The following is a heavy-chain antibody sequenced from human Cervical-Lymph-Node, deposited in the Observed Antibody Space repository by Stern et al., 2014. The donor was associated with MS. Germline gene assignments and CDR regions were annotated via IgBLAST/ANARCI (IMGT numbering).Heavy chain of an antibody. CDR1: GFTFSNYG. V-gene: IGHV3-33*01. CDR2: IWYDGNKK. J-gene: IGHJ4*02. D-gene: IGHD1-7*01. Sequence: VQLVESGGGVVQPGRSLRLSCAASGFTFSNYGMHWVRQAPGKGLEWLAVIWYDGNKKYYAGSVKGRFPISRDNSKNTLFLQMSSLTAEDTALYYCARGNWNYEGMGYWGQGTLVTVSS. CDR3: ARGNWNYEGMGY.